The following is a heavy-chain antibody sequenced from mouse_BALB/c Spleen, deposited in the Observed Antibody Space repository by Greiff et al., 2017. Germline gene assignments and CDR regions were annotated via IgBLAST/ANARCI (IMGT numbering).Heavy chain of an antibody. CDR2: IYPSDSYT. D-gene: IGHD4-1*01. Sequence: QVQLQQPGAELVRPGASVKLSCKASGYTFTSYWINWVKQRPGQGLEWIGNIYPSDSYTNYNQKFKDKATLTVDKSSSTAYMQLSSPTSEDSAVYYCTKMGDWDDYWGQGTLVTGSA. J-gene: IGHJ3*01. CDR3: TKMGDWDDY. CDR1: GYTFTSYW. V-gene: IGHV1-69*02.